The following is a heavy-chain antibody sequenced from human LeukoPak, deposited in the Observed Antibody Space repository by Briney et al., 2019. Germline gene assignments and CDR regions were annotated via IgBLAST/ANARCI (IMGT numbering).Heavy chain of an antibody. CDR2: TYDRSKWYN. Sequence: QTLSLTSAMSGDSVSSNSAACDSIRQSPSRCLEWLGRTYDRSKWYNEYAVWVECPITVNTDTSNSQFSLQSRSVTPGETAVYYCVRDKPGDIVFDIWGLGTMVTVSS. D-gene: IGHD5-12*01. J-gene: IGHJ3*02. CDR1: GDSVSSNSAA. CDR3: VRDKPGDIVFDI. V-gene: IGHV6-1*01.